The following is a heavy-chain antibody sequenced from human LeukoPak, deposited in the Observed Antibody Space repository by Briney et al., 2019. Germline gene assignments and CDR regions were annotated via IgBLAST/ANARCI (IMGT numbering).Heavy chain of an antibody. V-gene: IGHV3-30*02. CDR1: GFTFSNYG. J-gene: IGHJ4*02. CDR2: IQYDGSAK. CDR3: RDPFDY. Sequence: GGSLRLSCAASGFTFSNYGMHWVRQAPGKGLEWVAFIQYDGSAKYYADSVKGRFTISRDNSKNTLYLQMNSLRAEDTAVYYCRDPFDYWGQGTLVTVSS.